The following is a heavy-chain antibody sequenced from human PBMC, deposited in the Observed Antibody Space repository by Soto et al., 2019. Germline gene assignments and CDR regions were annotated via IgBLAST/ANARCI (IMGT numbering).Heavy chain of an antibody. V-gene: IGHV1-69*13. CDR2: VIPIFGTA. D-gene: IGHD3-3*01. Sequence: SVKVSCKASGGTFSSYAISWVRQAPGQGLEWMGGVIPIFGTANYAQKFQGRVTITADESTSTAYMELSSLRSEDTAVYYCARGSRLRFLEWPHWGQGTLVTVSS. CDR3: ARGSRLRFLEWPH. CDR1: GGTFSSYA. J-gene: IGHJ4*02.